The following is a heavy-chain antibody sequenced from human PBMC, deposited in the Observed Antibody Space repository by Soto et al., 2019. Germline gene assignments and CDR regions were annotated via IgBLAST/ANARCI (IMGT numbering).Heavy chain of an antibody. CDR1: GFTFSSYW. J-gene: IGHJ6*02. CDR3: ARESFDIVVVPAAIHYYYYGMDV. Sequence: GESLKISCAASGFTFSSYWMSWVRQAPGKGLEWVANIKQDGSEKYYVDSVKGRFTISRDNAKNSLYLQMNSLRAEDTAVYYCARESFDIVVVPAAIHYYYYGMDVWGQGTTVTVSS. D-gene: IGHD2-2*02. V-gene: IGHV3-7*01. CDR2: IKQDGSEK.